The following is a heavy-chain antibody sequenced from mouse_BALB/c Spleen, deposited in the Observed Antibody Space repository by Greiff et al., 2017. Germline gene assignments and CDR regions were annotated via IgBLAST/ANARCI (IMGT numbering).Heavy chain of an antibody. CDR1: GFTFSSFG. CDR3: ARSGDHDYDVDY. CDR2: ISSGSSTI. J-gene: IGHJ2*01. Sequence: EVQLVESGGGLVQPGGSRKLSCAASGFTFSSFGMHWVRQAPEKGLEWVAYISSGSSTIYYADTVKGRFTISRDNPKNTLFLQMTSLRSEDTAMYYCARSGDHDYDVDYWGQGTPLTGSS. D-gene: IGHD2-4*01. V-gene: IGHV5-17*02.